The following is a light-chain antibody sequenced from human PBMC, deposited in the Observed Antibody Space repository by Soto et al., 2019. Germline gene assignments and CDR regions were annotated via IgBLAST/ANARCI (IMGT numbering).Light chain of an antibody. CDR2: GNR. CDR1: SSNIGAGYD. J-gene: IGLJ2*01. Sequence: QSVLTQPPSVSGAPGQRVTISCTGSSSNIGAGYDVHWYQQLPGTAPKLLIYGNRNRPSGVPDRFSGSKSGTSASLAITGLQAEDEADYYCQSDDRSLRGSHVVFGGGTKLTVL. V-gene: IGLV1-40*01. CDR3: QSDDRSLRGSHVV.